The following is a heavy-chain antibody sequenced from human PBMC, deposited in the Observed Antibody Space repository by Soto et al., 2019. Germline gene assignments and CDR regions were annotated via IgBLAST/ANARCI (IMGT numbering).Heavy chain of an antibody. Sequence: LSLTCSVSGDSVTDYYWNWVRQTPGKALEWIGYFYYSGTTNYNPSLKGRASISVDTSRNQFSLKLTSVTAADTAVYYCIRGGVAAPPHFEFWGQGKLVTVSS. CDR3: IRGGVAAPPHFEF. CDR2: FYYSGTT. J-gene: IGHJ4*02. V-gene: IGHV4-59*02. CDR1: GDSVTDYY. D-gene: IGHD3-16*01.